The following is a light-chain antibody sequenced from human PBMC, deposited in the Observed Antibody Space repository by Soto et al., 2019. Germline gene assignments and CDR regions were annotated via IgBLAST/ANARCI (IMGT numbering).Light chain of an antibody. J-gene: IGKJ1*01. Sequence: DIQMTLSPSTLSAPDGDRVTITCRASQSISTLLAWFQQKPGKAPEILIYKASSLESGVTSRFSGSGSGTEFTLTISSMLPDDFVAYYYQQYNSYSPWTFGEGTKVDIK. CDR1: QSISTL. CDR3: QQYNSYSPWT. CDR2: KAS. V-gene: IGKV1-5*03.